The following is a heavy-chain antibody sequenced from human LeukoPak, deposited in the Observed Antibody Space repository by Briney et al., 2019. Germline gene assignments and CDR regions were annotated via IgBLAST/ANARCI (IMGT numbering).Heavy chain of an antibody. V-gene: IGHV1-2*02. D-gene: IGHD2-15*01. CDR1: GYTFTCYY. J-gene: IGHJ5*02. Sequence: ASVKVSCKASGYTFTCYYMHWVRQAPGQGLEWMGWINPNSGGTNYAQKFQGRVTMTRDTSISTAYMELSRLRSDDTAVYYCARDPLYCSGGSCYNWFDPWGQGTLVTVSS. CDR3: ARDPLYCSGGSCYNWFDP. CDR2: INPNSGGT.